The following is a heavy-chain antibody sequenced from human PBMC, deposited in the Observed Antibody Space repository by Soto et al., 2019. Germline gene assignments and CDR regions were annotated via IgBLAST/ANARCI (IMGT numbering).Heavy chain of an antibody. CDR1: GYSISSGYY. Sequence: SETLSLTCAVSGYSISSGYYWGWIRQPPGKGLEWIGSIYHSGSTYYNPSLKSRVTISVDTSKNQFSLKLSSVTAADTAVYYCARDGYYDFWSGYFPFDYWGQGTLVTVSS. CDR3: ARDGYYDFWSGYFPFDY. D-gene: IGHD3-3*01. V-gene: IGHV4-38-2*02. J-gene: IGHJ4*02. CDR2: IYHSGST.